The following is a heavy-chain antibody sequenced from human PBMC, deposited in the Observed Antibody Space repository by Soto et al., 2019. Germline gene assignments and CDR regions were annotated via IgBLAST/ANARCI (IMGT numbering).Heavy chain of an antibody. V-gene: IGHV3-21*01. CDR1: GFTFSSYS. Sequence: EVQLVESGGGLVKPGGSLRLSCAGSGFTFSSYSMNWVRQAPGKGLEWVSSISSSSSYIYYADSVKGRFTISRDNAKNSLYLQMNSLRAEDTAVYYCARDRRDGYNFDYWGQGTLVTVSS. J-gene: IGHJ4*02. CDR3: ARDRRDGYNFDY. D-gene: IGHD5-12*01. CDR2: ISSSSSYI.